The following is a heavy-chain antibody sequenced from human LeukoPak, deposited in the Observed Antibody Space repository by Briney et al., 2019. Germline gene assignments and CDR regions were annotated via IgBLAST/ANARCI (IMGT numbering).Heavy chain of an antibody. CDR3: ARGTPTTRDFDY. Sequence: PGGSLRLSCAASGFTFSDYNMNWVRQAPGKGLEWVSSISSGGSYIYHSGSVQGRFTISRDNAKNSLYLQMNSLRAEDTAVYYCARGTPTTRDFDYWGQGTLVTVSS. D-gene: IGHD4-11*01. CDR1: GFTFSDYN. J-gene: IGHJ4*02. V-gene: IGHV3-21*01. CDR2: ISSGGSYI.